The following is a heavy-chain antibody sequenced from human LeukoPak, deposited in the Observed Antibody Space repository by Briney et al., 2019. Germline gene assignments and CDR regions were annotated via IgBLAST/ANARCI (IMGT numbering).Heavy chain of an antibody. Sequence: ASVKVSCKASGYTFTSYDINWVRQATGQGLEWMGWMNPNSGNTGYAQKFQGRVTMTRNTSISTAYMELSSLRSEDTAVYYCARGRDIVVVPAAWGPNYWGQGTLVTVSP. CDR1: GYTFTSYD. V-gene: IGHV1-8*01. CDR3: ARGRDIVVVPAAWGPNY. J-gene: IGHJ4*02. D-gene: IGHD2-2*01. CDR2: MNPNSGNT.